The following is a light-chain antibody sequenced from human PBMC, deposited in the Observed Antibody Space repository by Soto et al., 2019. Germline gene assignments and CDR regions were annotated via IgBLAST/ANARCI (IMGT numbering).Light chain of an antibody. CDR2: DAY. CDR3: QQYGSYAKT. Sequence: DIQMTQSPSKLSASVGHIFTLTCRASQSISTWLAWYQQKPGYAPKLLIYDAYTLATGVTSRFSGSGSGTHFTLTISSLQPVDFATYYCQQYGSYAKTFGQGTKVEIK. V-gene: IGKV1-5*01. CDR1: QSISTW. J-gene: IGKJ1*01.